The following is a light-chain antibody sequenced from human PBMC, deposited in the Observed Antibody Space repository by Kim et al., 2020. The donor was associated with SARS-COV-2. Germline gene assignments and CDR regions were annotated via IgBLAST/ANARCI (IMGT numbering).Light chain of an antibody. CDR1: NIGSKS. CDR2: YDS. V-gene: IGLV3-21*04. CDR3: QVWDSSSDHRV. J-gene: IGLJ3*02. Sequence: SYELTQPPSVSVASGKTARITCGGNNIGSKSVHWYQQKPGQAPVLVIYYDSDRPSGIPERFSGSNSGNTATLTISRVEAGDEADYYCQVWDSSSDHRVFGGWTQLTVL.